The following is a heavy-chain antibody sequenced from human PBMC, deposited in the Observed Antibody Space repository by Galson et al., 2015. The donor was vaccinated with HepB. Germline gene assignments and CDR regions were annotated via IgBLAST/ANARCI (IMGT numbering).Heavy chain of an antibody. Sequence: QSGAEVKKPGESLKISCKGSGYSFTSYWIGWVRQMPGKGLEWMGIIYPGDSDTRYSPSFQGQVTISADKSISTAYLQWSSLKASDTAMYYCARSYYGSGSYYEFDYWGQGTLVTVSS. D-gene: IGHD3-10*01. CDR2: IYPGDSDT. CDR3: ARSYYGSGSYYEFDY. J-gene: IGHJ4*02. CDR1: GYSFTSYW. V-gene: IGHV5-51*01.